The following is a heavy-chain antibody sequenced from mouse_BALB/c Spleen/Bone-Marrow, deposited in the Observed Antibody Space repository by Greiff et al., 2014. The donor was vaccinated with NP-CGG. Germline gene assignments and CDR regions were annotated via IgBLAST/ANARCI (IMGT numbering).Heavy chain of an antibody. CDR1: GYAFTNYL. V-gene: IGHV1-54*01. CDR2: INPGSGGT. CDR3: ARCLTGTSAMDY. J-gene: IGHJ4*01. Sequence: VHLVESGAELVRPGTSVKVSCKASGYAFTNYLIEWVKQRPGQGLEWIGVINPGSGGTNYNEKFKAKATLTADKSSSTAYMQLSGLTSDDSAVYFCARCLTGTSAMDYWGQGTSVTVSS. D-gene: IGHD4-1*01.